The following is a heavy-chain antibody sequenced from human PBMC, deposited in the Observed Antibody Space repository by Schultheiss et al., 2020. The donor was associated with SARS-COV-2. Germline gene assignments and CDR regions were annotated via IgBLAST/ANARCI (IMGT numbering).Heavy chain of an antibody. V-gene: IGHV3-74*01. CDR1: GFTFSDYW. Sequence: GGSLRLSCAASGFTFSDYWMHWVRQAPGEGLMWVSRINSDGSSTSYADSVKGRFTISRDNAKNTLYLQMNSLRAGDTAVYYCARSHIQTTVTTNPNPDYWGQGTLVTVSS. CDR2: INSDGSST. J-gene: IGHJ4*02. D-gene: IGHD4-11*01. CDR3: ARSHIQTTVTTNPNPDY.